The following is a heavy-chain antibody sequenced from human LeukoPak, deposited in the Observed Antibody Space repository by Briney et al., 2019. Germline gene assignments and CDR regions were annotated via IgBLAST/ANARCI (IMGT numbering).Heavy chain of an antibody. Sequence: GGSLRLSCAASGFTFRSYGMHWVRQAPGKGLEWVAFISYDGSNKYYADSVKGRFTISRDNSKNTLYLQMNSLRAEDTAVYYCAKEASGSYYKYYFDYWGQGTLVTVSS. CDR1: GFTFRSYG. J-gene: IGHJ4*02. CDR3: AKEASGSYYKYYFDY. D-gene: IGHD3-10*01. V-gene: IGHV3-30*18. CDR2: ISYDGSNK.